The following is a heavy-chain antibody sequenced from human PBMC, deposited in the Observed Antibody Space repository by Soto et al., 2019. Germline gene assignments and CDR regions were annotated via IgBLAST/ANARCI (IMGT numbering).Heavy chain of an antibody. Sequence: SETLALTCAVYGGSFSGYYWDWIRQPPGKGLEWIGEINHSGSTNYNPSLKSRVTISVDTSKNQFSLRLSSVTAADTAVYYCARGYGSGVFDYWGQGTLVTVSS. J-gene: IGHJ4*02. CDR2: INHSGST. V-gene: IGHV4-34*01. D-gene: IGHD3-10*01. CDR3: ARGYGSGVFDY. CDR1: GGSFSGYY.